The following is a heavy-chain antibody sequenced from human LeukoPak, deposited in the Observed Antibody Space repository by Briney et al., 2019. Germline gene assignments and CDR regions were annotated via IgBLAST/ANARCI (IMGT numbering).Heavy chain of an antibody. V-gene: IGHV3-21*01. J-gene: IGHJ4*02. CDR2: ISSSSSYI. CDR3: ARFGYNKYALDY. D-gene: IGHD5-24*01. CDR1: GFTFSSYS. Sequence: GGSLRLSCAASGFTFSSYSMNWVRQAPGKGLEWVSSISSSSSYIYYADSVKGRFTISRDNAKNSLYLQMNSLRAEDTAVYYCARFGYNKYALDYWGQGTLVTVSS.